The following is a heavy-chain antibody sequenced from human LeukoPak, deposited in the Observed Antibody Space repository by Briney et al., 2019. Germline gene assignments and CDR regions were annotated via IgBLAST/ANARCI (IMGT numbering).Heavy chain of an antibody. J-gene: IGHJ2*01. D-gene: IGHD3-10*01. CDR1: GFTVSSNY. CDR3: ARDRAMVPGKQWYFDL. V-gene: IGHV3-53*01. Sequence: GGSLRLSCAASGFTVSSNYMSWVRQAPGKGLEWVSVIYSGGSTYYADSVKGRFTISRDNSKNTLYLQMNSLRAEDTAVYFCARDRAMVPGKQWYFDLWGRGTLVTVSS. CDR2: IYSGGST.